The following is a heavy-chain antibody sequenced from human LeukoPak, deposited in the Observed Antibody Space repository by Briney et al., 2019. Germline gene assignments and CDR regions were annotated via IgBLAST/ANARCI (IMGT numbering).Heavy chain of an antibody. CDR1: GYTLTELS. J-gene: IGHJ4*02. CDR2: FDPEDGET. D-gene: IGHD5-18*01. Sequence: ASVKVSCKVSGYTLTELSMHWVRQAPGKGLEWMGGFDPEDGETVYAQKFQGRVTMTEDTSTDTAYMELSSLRSEDTAVYYCATVNTMDTAMALTFDYWGQGTLVTVSS. V-gene: IGHV1-24*01. CDR3: ATVNTMDTAMALTFDY.